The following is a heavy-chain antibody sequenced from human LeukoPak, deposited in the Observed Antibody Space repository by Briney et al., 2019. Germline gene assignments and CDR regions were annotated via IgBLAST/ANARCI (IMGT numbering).Heavy chain of an antibody. J-gene: IGHJ6*03. CDR3: AREDDYYGSGAPGYYMDV. CDR2: IIPIFGTA. D-gene: IGHD3-10*01. CDR1: GGTFSSYA. V-gene: IGHV1-69*13. Sequence: SVKVSCKASGGTFSSYAISWVRQAPGQGLEWMGGIIPIFGTANYAQKFQGRVTITADGSTSTAYMELSSLRSEDTAVYYCAREDDYYGSGAPGYYMDVWGKGTTVTVSS.